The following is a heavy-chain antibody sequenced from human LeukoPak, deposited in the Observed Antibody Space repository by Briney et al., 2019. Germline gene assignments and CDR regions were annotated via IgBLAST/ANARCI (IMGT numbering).Heavy chain of an antibody. CDR2: IYYSGST. J-gene: IGHJ3*02. V-gene: IGHV4-59*08. D-gene: IGHD3-10*01. CDR1: GGSISSYY. Sequence: SETLSLTCTVSGGSISSYYWSWIRQPPGKGLEWIGYIYYSGSTNYNPSLKSRVTISVDTSKNQFSLKLSSVTAADTAVYYCARHTVSGVGPNDAFDIWGQGTMVTVSS. CDR3: ARHTVSGVGPNDAFDI.